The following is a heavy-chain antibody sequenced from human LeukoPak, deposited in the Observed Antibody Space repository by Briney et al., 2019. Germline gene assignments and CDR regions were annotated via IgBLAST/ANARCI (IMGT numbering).Heavy chain of an antibody. V-gene: IGHV4-59*01. CDR1: GGSISSYY. CDR2: SYYSGST. CDR3: ARGVMTTVVTLTQ. Sequence: SEPLSLTCTVSGGSISSYYWSWIRQPPGKGREWIVYSYYSGSTNYNPSLKRRVTISVDTSKNQFSLKLSSVTAADTAVYYCARGVMTTVVTLTQWGQGTLVTVSS. D-gene: IGHD4-23*01. J-gene: IGHJ4*02.